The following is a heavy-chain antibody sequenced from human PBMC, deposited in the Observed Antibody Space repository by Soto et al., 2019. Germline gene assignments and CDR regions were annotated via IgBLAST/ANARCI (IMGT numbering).Heavy chain of an antibody. CDR2: ISYDGSNK. CDR3: AKPQPGIAVAGTPPTDY. Sequence: QVQLVESGGGVVQPGRSLRLSCAASGFTLSSYGMHWVRQAPGKGLEWVAVISYDGSNKYYADSVKGRFTISRDNSKNTLYLQMNSLRAEDTAVYYCAKPQPGIAVAGTPPTDYWGQGTLVTVSS. D-gene: IGHD6-19*01. J-gene: IGHJ4*02. V-gene: IGHV3-30*18. CDR1: GFTLSSYG.